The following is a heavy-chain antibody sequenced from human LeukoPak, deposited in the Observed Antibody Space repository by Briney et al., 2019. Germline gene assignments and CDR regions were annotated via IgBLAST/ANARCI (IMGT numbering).Heavy chain of an antibody. D-gene: IGHD6-13*01. J-gene: IGHJ5*02. V-gene: IGHV4-39*01. Sequence: SETLSLTCTVSGGSISSSSSYWGWIRQPPGKGLEWIGSIYYSGSTYYNPSLKSRVTISVDTSKNQFSLKLSSVTAADTAVYYCARGLGSSWYRAFGFDPWGQGTLVTVSS. CDR3: ARGLGSSWYRAFGFDP. CDR2: IYYSGST. CDR1: GGSISSSSSY.